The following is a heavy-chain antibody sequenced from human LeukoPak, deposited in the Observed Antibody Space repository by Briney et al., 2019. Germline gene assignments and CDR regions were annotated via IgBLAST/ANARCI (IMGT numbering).Heavy chain of an antibody. J-gene: IGHJ3*02. CDR3: ARGGSGTFHI. CDR2: INSDGGDT. CDR1: GFTFSGYW. Sequence: GGSLRLSCAASGFTFSGYWMHWIRQAPGKGLIWVSRINSDGGDTTYADSVRGRFTISRDNAKNTLYLQMNSLRADDTAVYYCARGGSGTFHIWGQGTMVTVSS. D-gene: IGHD3-10*01. V-gene: IGHV3-74*01.